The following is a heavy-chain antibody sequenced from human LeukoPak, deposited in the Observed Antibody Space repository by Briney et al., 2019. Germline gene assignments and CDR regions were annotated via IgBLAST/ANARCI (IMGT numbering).Heavy chain of an antibody. Sequence: SETLSLTCTVSGGSISSYYWSWIRQPPGKGLEWIGCIYYSGSTNYNPSLKSRVTISVDTSKNQFSLKLSSVTAADTAVYYCARDRAVAVLGAFDIWGQGTMVTVSS. CDR2: IYYSGST. CDR3: ARDRAVAVLGAFDI. CDR1: GGSISSYY. J-gene: IGHJ3*02. V-gene: IGHV4-59*01. D-gene: IGHD6-19*01.